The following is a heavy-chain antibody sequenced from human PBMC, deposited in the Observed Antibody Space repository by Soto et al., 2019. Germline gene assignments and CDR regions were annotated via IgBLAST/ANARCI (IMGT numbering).Heavy chain of an antibody. CDR3: ARHPEGTDYYYFYMDV. V-gene: IGHV4-39*01. CDR2: IYYSGST. J-gene: IGHJ6*03. Sequence: QLQLQESGPGLVKPSETLSLTCTVSGGSISSSSYYWGWIRQPPGKGREWIGRIYYSGSTYYNPSLKSRVTISVDTSKNQFSLKLSSVTAADTAVYYCARHPEGTDYYYFYMDVWGKGTTVTVSS. CDR1: GGSISSSSYY.